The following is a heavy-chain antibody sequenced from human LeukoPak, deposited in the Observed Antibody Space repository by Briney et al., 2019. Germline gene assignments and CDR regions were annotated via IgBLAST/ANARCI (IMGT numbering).Heavy chain of an antibody. V-gene: IGHV4-34*01. CDR3: ARHALLRVAAAGRVDP. D-gene: IGHD6-13*01. J-gene: IGHJ5*02. CDR1: AGSFSGYY. Sequence: SETLSLTCAVYAGSFSGYYWSWIRQPPGKGLEWIGEINHRGSTNYNPSLKSRVTISVDTSKKQFSLKLSSVTAADTAVYYCARHALLRVAAAGRVDPWGQGTLVTVSS. CDR2: INHRGST.